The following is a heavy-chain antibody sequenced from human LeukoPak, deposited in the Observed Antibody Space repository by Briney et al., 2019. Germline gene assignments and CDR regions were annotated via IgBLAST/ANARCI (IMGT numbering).Heavy chain of an antibody. V-gene: IGHV4-39*07. CDR1: GGSISSSSYY. CDR3: ARGVSGSGSYRNWFDP. CDR2: IYYSGST. J-gene: IGHJ5*02. Sequence: SETLSLTCTVSGGSISSSSYYWGWIRQPPGKGLEWIGSIYYSGSTYYNPSLKSRVTISVDTSKNQFSLKLSSVTAADTAVYYCARGVSGSGSYRNWFDPWGQGTLVTVSS. D-gene: IGHD3-10*01.